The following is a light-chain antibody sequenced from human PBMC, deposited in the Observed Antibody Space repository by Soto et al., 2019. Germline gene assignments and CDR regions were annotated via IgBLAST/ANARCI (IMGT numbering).Light chain of an antibody. CDR2: AAS. CDR1: QGISSY. V-gene: IGKV1-39*01. CDR3: QQRYSTPPYT. J-gene: IGKJ2*01. Sequence: DIQLTQSPSFLSASVGDRVTITCRASQGISSYLAWYQQKPGKAPKLLIYAASTLQSGVPSRFSGSGSGTDFTLTISSLQPADFATYYCQQRYSTPPYTFGQGTRLEIK.